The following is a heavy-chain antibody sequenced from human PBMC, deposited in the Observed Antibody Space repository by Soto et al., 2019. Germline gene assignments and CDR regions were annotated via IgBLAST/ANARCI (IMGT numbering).Heavy chain of an antibody. V-gene: IGHV4-39*01. CDR2: IYYLGST. D-gene: IGHD6-19*01. Sequence: PSETLSLTCTVSGGSISSSRSYWGWIRQSPGQGLEWLGSIYYLGSTYYNPSLGNRVIISLDTSKNQFSLKLTSVTAADTAAYYCARQGLVRVEGYGMDVWGQGTTVTVSS. CDR3: ARQGLVRVEGYGMDV. J-gene: IGHJ6*02. CDR1: GGSISSSRSY.